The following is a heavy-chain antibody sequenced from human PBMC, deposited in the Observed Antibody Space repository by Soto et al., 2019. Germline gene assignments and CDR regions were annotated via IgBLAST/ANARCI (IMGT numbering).Heavy chain of an antibody. J-gene: IGHJ2*01. CDR3: AKEISPKAGKWYFDL. Sequence: QVQLVESGGGVVQPGGSLRLSCAASGFSFNNYGMHWVRQAPGKGLEWVAVVSYEGSVQYYTDSAKGRFTISRDNSKNTLYLQTNSLRDDDTAVYHCAKEISPKAGKWYFDLWGRGTLVTVSS. CDR2: VSYEGSVQ. V-gene: IGHV3-30*18. D-gene: IGHD6-19*01. CDR1: GFSFNNYG.